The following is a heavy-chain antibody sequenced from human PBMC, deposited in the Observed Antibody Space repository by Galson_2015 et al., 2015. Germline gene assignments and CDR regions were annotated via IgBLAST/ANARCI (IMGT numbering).Heavy chain of an antibody. CDR1: GFTFSSYW. CDR3: ARDTIFGAVNDYYYGMDV. Sequence: SLRLSCAASGFTFSSYWMHWVRQAPGKGLVWVSRINSDGSSTSYADSVKGRFTISRDNAKNTLYLQMNSLRAEDTAVYYCARDTIFGAVNDYYYGMDVWGQGTTVTVSS. CDR2: INSDGSST. J-gene: IGHJ6*02. V-gene: IGHV3-74*01. D-gene: IGHD3-3*01.